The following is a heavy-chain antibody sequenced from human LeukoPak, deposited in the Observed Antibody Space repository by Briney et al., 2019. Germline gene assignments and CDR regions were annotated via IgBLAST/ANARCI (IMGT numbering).Heavy chain of an antibody. D-gene: IGHD4-11*01. Sequence: ASVKVSCKASGYTFTSYGISWVRQAPGQGLEWMGWISAYNGNTNYAQKLQGRVTMTTDTSTSTAYMELRSLRSEDTAVYYCATTVTGNGFDYWGQGTLVTVSS. CDR1: GYTFTSYG. CDR3: ATTVTGNGFDY. V-gene: IGHV1-18*01. J-gene: IGHJ4*02. CDR2: ISAYNGNT.